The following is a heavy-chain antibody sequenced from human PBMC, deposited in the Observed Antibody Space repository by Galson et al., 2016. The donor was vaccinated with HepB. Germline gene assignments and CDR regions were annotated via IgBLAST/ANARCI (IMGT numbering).Heavy chain of an antibody. Sequence: SLRLSCAASGFTVSSNNMDWVRQAPGKGLEWVSVFYSSGKTAHADSVEGRFTVARDTSKNMLYLQMNSLRAEDTAIYYCVREVYGGALDYWGQGTLVSVSS. D-gene: IGHD4-23*01. CDR2: FYSSGKT. J-gene: IGHJ4*02. V-gene: IGHV3-53*01. CDR1: GFTVSSNN. CDR3: VREVYGGALDY.